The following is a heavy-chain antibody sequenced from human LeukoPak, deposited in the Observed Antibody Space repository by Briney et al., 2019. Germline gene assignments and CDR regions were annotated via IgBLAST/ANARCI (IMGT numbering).Heavy chain of an antibody. V-gene: IGHV3-66*01. D-gene: IGHD6-13*01. Sequence: GGSLRLSCAASGFTVSSNYMSWVRQAPGKGLEWVSVIYSGGSTYYADSVKGRFTISRDNSKNTLYLQMNSLRVEDTSVYYCARDLGGSNWYLDYWGQGTLVTVSS. CDR2: IYSGGST. CDR1: GFTVSSNY. CDR3: ARDLGGSNWYLDY. J-gene: IGHJ4*02.